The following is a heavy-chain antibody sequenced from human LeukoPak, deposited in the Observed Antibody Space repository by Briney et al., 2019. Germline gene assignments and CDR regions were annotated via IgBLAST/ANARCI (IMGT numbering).Heavy chain of an antibody. CDR3: ARGFIRAWYFDL. CDR2: IYYSGST. Sequence: SETLSLTCTVSGGSISSYYWSWIRQPPGKGLEWIGYIYYSGSTNYNPSLKSRVTISVDTSKNQFSPKLSSVTAADTAVYYCARGFIRAWYFDLWGRGTLVTVSS. V-gene: IGHV4-59*01. CDR1: GGSISSYY. D-gene: IGHD3-10*01. J-gene: IGHJ2*01.